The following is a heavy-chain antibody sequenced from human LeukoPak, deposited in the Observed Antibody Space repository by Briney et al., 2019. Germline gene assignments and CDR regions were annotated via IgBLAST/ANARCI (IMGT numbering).Heavy chain of an antibody. D-gene: IGHD1-1*01. CDR1: GFHFANYW. J-gene: IGHJ4*02. V-gene: IGHV5-51*01. Sequence: GDSLQISCKGSGFHFANYWIGWVRQMPGQGLEWMGIIYPGDSHSQYSPSFQGQVTISADKSINTAYLQWSSLKASDTAMYFCVLDTSGRKVAYWGQGTLVTVSS. CDR2: IYPGDSHS. CDR3: VLDTSGRKVAY.